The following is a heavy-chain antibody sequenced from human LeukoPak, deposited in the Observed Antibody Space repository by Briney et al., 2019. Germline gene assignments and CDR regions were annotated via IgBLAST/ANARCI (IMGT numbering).Heavy chain of an antibody. J-gene: IGHJ4*02. Sequence: GASVKVSCKASGGTFSSYAISWVRQAPGQGLEWMGWISAYNGNTNYAQKLQGRVTMTTDTSTSTAYMELRSLRSDDTAVYYCARDAVVVTAEVDYWGQGTLVTVSS. CDR3: ARDAVVVTAEVDY. V-gene: IGHV1-18*01. CDR2: ISAYNGNT. CDR1: GGTFSSYA. D-gene: IGHD2-21*02.